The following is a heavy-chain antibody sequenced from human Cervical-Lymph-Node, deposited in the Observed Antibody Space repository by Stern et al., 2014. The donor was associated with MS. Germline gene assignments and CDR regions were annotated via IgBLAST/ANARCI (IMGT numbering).Heavy chain of an antibody. D-gene: IGHD1-14*01. CDR3: AKGLRTTGSYYYGMDV. Sequence: VQLVESGGGVVQPGRSLRLSCAASEFTFSDYGMYWVRQAPGKGLEWVGLIWYEGRNKFYEDSVRGRFTISRDNSKNSLYLQMNSLRAEDTAVYYCAKGLRTTGSYYYGMDVWGQGTTVTVSS. CDR1: EFTFSDYG. V-gene: IGHV3-33*06. J-gene: IGHJ6*02. CDR2: IWYEGRNK.